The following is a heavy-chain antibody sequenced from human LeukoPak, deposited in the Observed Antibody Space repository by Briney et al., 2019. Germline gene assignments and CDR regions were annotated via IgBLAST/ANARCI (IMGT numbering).Heavy chain of an antibody. CDR1: GYTFTSYA. CDR2: IIPIFGTA. D-gene: IGHD5-24*01. CDR3: ARVVLGRRWLQTSYYYGMDV. V-gene: IGHV1-69*13. J-gene: IGHJ6*02. Sequence: SVTVSCKASGYTFTSYAISWVRQAPGQGLEWMGGIIPIFGTANYAQKFQGRVTITADESTSTAYLELSSLTSEDTAVYYCARVVLGRRWLQTSYYYGMDVWGQGTTVTVSS.